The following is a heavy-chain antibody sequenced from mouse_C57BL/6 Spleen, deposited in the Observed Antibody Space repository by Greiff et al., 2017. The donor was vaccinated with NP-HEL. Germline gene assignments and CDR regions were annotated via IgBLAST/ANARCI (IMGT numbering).Heavy chain of an antibody. J-gene: IGHJ3*01. V-gene: IGHV1-69*01. CDR3: ASRGYDYDEGFAY. Sequence: QVQLQQSGAELVMPGASVKLSCKASGYTFTSYWMHWVKQRPGQGLEWIGEIDPSDSYTNYNQKFKGKSTLTVDKSSSTAYMQLSSLTSEDSAVYYCASRGYDYDEGFAYWGQGTRVTVSA. CDR1: GYTFTSYW. D-gene: IGHD2-4*01. CDR2: IDPSDSYT.